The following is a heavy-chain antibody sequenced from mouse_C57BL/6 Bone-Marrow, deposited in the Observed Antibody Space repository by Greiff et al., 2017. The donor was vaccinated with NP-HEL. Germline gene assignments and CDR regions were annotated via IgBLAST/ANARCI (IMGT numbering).Heavy chain of an antibody. D-gene: IGHD1-1*01. V-gene: IGHV7-3*01. CDR1: GFTFTDYY. Sequence: EVKLVESGGGLVQPGGSLSLSCAASGFTFTDYYMSWVRQPPGKALEWLGFIRNKANGYTTEYSASVKGRFTISRDNSQSILYLQMNALRAEDSATYYCARSPPFYYYGTYAMDYWGQGTSVTVSS. CDR3: ARSPPFYYYGTYAMDY. CDR2: IRNKANGYTT. J-gene: IGHJ4*01.